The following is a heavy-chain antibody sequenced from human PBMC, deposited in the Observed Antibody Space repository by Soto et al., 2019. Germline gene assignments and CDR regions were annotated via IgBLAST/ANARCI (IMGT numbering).Heavy chain of an antibody. Sequence: PGGSLRLSCAASGFAFSGYAMSWVRQAPGKGLEWVSAISGSGGSTYYADSVRGRFTISRDNSKNTLYLQMNNLRADDTAVYYCAKDRRDQWWALFFDYWGQGTLVTVSS. V-gene: IGHV3-23*01. CDR3: AKDRRDQWWALFFDY. CDR2: ISGSGGST. J-gene: IGHJ4*02. D-gene: IGHD2-15*01. CDR1: GFAFSGYA.